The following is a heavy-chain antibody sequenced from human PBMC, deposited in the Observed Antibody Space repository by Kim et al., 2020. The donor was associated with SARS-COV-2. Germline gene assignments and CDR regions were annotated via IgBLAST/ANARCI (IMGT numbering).Heavy chain of an antibody. D-gene: IGHD3-10*01. V-gene: IGHV3-23*01. Sequence: YAASGKRRFTISRDISKNTVYLQLNSLRAEDTAVYYCAKIEVIIAATTDYWGQGTLVTVSS. CDR3: AKIEVIIAATTDY. J-gene: IGHJ4*02.